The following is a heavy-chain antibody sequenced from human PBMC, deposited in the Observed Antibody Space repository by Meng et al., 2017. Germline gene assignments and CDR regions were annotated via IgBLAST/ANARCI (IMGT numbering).Heavy chain of an antibody. J-gene: IGHJ6*01. CDR1: GFSLSTSGMC. Sequence: SGPTLVKPTQTLTLTCTFSGFSLSTSGMCVSWVRQPPGKALEWLALIDWDDDKYYSTSLKTRRTISKNTSKHQVVLTMANMDPVDTATYYCARVPYYYYGMDIWGQGTTVTVSS. V-gene: IGHV2-70*20. CDR2: IDWDDDK. CDR3: ARVPYYYYGMDI.